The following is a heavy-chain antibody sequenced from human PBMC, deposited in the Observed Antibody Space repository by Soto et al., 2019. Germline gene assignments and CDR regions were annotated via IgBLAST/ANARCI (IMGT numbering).Heavy chain of an antibody. CDR3: ARDRLLVGGCFDY. V-gene: IGHV3-21*01. J-gene: IGHJ4*02. CDR2: ISSSSSYI. D-gene: IGHD2-15*01. CDR1: GFTFSSYS. Sequence: GSLRLSCAAPGFTFSSYSMNWVRQAPGKGLEWVSSISSSSSYIYYADSVKGRFTISRDNAKNSLYLQMNSLRAEDTAVYYCARDRLLVGGCFDYWGQGTLVTVSS.